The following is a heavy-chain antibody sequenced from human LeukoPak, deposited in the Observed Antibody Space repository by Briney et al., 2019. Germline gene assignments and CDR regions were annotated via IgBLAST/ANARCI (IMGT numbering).Heavy chain of an antibody. J-gene: IGHJ4*02. CDR2: ISSSSSYI. Sequence: PGGSLRLSCAASGFTSTSYSMNWVRQAPGKGLEWVSSISSSSSYIYYADSVKGRFTISRDNAKNSLYLQMNSLRAEDTAVYYCASFSSGWYYFDYWGQGTLVTVSS. CDR1: GFTSTSYS. V-gene: IGHV3-21*01. CDR3: ASFSSGWYYFDY. D-gene: IGHD6-19*01.